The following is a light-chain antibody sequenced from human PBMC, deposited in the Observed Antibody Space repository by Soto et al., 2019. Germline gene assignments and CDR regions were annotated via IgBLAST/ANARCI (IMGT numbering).Light chain of an antibody. CDR3: SSYAGSNNYV. J-gene: IGLJ1*01. CDR1: SSDVGGYNY. Sequence: QSVLTQPPSASGSPGQSXTISCTGTSSDVGGYNYVSWYQQHPGKAPKLMIYEVSKRPSGVSDRFSGSKSGNTASLTVSGLQAEDEADYYCSSYAGSNNYVFGTRTKVTVL. CDR2: EVS. V-gene: IGLV2-8*01.